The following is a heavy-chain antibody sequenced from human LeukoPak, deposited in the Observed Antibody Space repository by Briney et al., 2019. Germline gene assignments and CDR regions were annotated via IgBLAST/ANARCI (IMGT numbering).Heavy chain of an antibody. CDR3: AKDREYDDSCDYNG. CDR1: GGSISSYY. CDR2: IYYSGST. Sequence: SGTLSLTCTVSGGSISSYYWSWIRQPPGKGLEWIGYIYYSGSTNYNPSLKSRVTISVDTSKNQFSLKLSSVTAADTAVYYCAKDREYDDSCDYNGWGQGTLVTVSS. V-gene: IGHV4-59*01. J-gene: IGHJ4*02. D-gene: IGHD3-22*01.